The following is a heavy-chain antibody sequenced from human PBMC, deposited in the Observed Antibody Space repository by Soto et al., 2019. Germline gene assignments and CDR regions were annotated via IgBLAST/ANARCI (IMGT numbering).Heavy chain of an antibody. Sequence: SSETLSLTCTVSGGSINTFNWSWVRQPAGKGLEWIGRIFSSGSTSFNPSLESRFAMSVDTSKNHFSLNLSSVTAADMAVYYCAREGSYSAYNFAHGIQLWSFDFWGQGALVTVSS. D-gene: IGHD5-12*01. CDR3: AREGSYSAYNFAHGIQLWSFDF. CDR2: IFSSGST. V-gene: IGHV4-4*07. J-gene: IGHJ4*02. CDR1: GGSINTFN.